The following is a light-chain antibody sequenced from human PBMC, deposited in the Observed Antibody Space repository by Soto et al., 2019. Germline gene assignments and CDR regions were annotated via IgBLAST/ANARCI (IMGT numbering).Light chain of an antibody. CDR2: GNS. CDR3: QSYDSSLSEGV. V-gene: IGLV1-40*01. Sequence: QSVLTQPPSVSGAPGQRVTISCTGSSSNIGAGYDVHWYQQLPGTAPKLFIYGNSNRPSGVPDRFSSSKSGTSASLAITGLQAENEADYYCQSYDSSLSEGVFGTGTKVTVL. CDR1: SSNIGAGYD. J-gene: IGLJ1*01.